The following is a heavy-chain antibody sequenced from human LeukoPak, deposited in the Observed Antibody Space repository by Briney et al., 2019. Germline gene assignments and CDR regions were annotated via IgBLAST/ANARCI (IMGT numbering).Heavy chain of an antibody. CDR1: RYTLTELS. J-gene: IGHJ4*02. CDR3: ATGKWFGELLPFVY. Sequence: ASVKVSCKVSRYTLTELSMHWVRQAPGKGLEWMGGFDPEDGETIYAQKFQGRVTMTEDTSTDTAYMELSSLRSEDTAVYYCATGKWFGELLPFVYWGQGTLVTVSS. V-gene: IGHV1-24*01. D-gene: IGHD3-10*01. CDR2: FDPEDGET.